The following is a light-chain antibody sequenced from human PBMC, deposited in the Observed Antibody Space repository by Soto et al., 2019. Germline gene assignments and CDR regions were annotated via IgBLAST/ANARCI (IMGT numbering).Light chain of an antibody. J-gene: IGLJ1*01. CDR1: SSDVGAYNY. Sequence: SARSPPRSVSGSPGQSVTISCTVTSSDVGAYNYVSWYQQHPGKAPKLITYDVSKRPSGVPDRFSGSKSGNTASLTISGLQAEDEADYYCCSYADNYSYVFGTGTKLTVL. CDR2: DVS. CDR3: CSYADNYSYV. V-gene: IGLV2-11*01.